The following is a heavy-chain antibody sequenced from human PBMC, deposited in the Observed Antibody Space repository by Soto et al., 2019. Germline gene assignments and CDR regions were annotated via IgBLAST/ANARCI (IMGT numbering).Heavy chain of an antibody. CDR1: GFTFTDDW. D-gene: IGHD5-18*01. CDR2: IKTRSDGGAN. V-gene: IGHV3-15*07. CDR3: SPHRGYSYGFDY. J-gene: IGHJ4*02. Sequence: EIQLVESGGGLVQPGGSLRLSCAASGFTFTDDWMNWVRQAPGKGLEWVGRIKTRSDGGANDYAAPVKCRFSSSRDDSANTLYLQMNSLKTEDTAVYDCSPHRGYSYGFDYWGLGTLVAVSS.